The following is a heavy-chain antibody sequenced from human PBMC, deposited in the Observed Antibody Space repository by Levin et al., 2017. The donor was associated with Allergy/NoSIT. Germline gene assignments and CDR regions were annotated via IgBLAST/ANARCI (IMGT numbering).Heavy chain of an antibody. CDR2: IYYSGST. CDR1: GGSISSGGYY. CDR3: ARDPPLGDYGSGIDDAFDS. Sequence: SETLSLTCTVSGGSISSGGYYWSWIRQHPGKGLEWIGYIYYSGSTYYNPSLKSRVTISVDTSKNQFSLKLSSVTAADTAVYYCARDPPLGDYGSGIDDAFDSWGQGTMVTVSS. V-gene: IGHV4-31*03. J-gene: IGHJ3*02. D-gene: IGHD3-10*01.